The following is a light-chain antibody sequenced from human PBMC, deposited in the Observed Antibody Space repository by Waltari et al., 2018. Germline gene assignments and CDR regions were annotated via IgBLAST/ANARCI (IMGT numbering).Light chain of an antibody. J-gene: IGKJ1*01. Sequence: CRASQGINDFVAWYQQKSGKVPKLLLYAASRLATGVPSRFSGRGSGTDYTLTISSLQPEDSATYYCQHFFTSPRTFGQGTKVEIK. CDR2: AAS. CDR3: QHFFTSPRT. CDR1: QGINDF. V-gene: IGKV1-NL1*01.